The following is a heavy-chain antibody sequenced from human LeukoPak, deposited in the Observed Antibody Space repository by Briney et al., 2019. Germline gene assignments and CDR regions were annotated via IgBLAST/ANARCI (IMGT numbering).Heavy chain of an antibody. D-gene: IGHD2-15*01. CDR3: ARDSGYCSGGSCPFDY. CDR1: GYSISSGYY. J-gene: IGHJ4*02. CDR2: IYHSGST. Sequence: SETLSLTCTVSGYSISSGYYWGWIRQPPGKGLEWIGSIYHSGSTYYNPSLKSRVAISLDTSKNQFSLKLSSVTAADTAVYYCARDSGYCSGGSCPFDYWGPGILVTVSS. V-gene: IGHV4-38-2*02.